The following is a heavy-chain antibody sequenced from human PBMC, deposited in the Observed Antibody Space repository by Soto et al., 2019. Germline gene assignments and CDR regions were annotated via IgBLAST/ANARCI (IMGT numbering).Heavy chain of an antibody. V-gene: IGHV3-33*01. J-gene: IGHJ4*02. D-gene: IGHD2-2*01. CDR3: ASRSPALDY. CDR2: IWYDGSKK. Sequence: QVQLVESGGGVVQPGRSLRLSCAASGFTFSSYGMHWVRQAPGKGLEWVAVIWYDGSKKYYADFVKGRFTISRDNSKNTQYLQKNSLRADDTAVYYCASRSPALDYWGQGTLVTVSS. CDR1: GFTFSSYG.